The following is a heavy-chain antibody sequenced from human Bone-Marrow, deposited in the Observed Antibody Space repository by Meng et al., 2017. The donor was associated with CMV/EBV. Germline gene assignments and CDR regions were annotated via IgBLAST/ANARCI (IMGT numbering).Heavy chain of an antibody. CDR3: ARGIYDFWEPDY. Sequence: QPQLQAPGPGLVKLSEXLFLTCTVSGDSISSNRHFWGWIRQPPGTGLEWIGTIYYTGTTYNNPSRKSRVAISIDTSKNQFSLKLTSVTAADTAIYYCARGIYDFWEPDYWGQGTLVTVSS. J-gene: IGHJ4*02. CDR2: IYYTGTT. D-gene: IGHD3-3*01. CDR1: GDSISSNRHF. V-gene: IGHV4-39*07.